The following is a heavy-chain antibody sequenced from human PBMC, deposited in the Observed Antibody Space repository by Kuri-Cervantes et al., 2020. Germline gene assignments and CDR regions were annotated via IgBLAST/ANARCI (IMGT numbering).Heavy chain of an antibody. CDR3: AKDQVLHWFDP. D-gene: IGHD4/OR15-4a*01. Sequence: GGSLRLSCAASGFTFTNFDMTWVRQAPGKGLEWVSTINSGGNTYYADSVKGRFTISRDNSKNTMYLQMNSLGADYTAVYYCAKDQVLHWFDPWGQGTLVTVSS. CDR2: INSGGNT. CDR1: GFTFTNFD. V-gene: IGHV3-23*01. J-gene: IGHJ5*02.